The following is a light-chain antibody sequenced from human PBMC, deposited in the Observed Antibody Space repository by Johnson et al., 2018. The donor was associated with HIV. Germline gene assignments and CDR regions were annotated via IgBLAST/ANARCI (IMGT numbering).Light chain of an antibody. J-gene: IGLJ1*01. CDR2: DNN. V-gene: IGLV1-51*01. Sequence: QSVLTQPPSVSAAPGQKVTISCSGSSSNIGNNYVSWYQQLPGTAPKLLIYDNNKRPAGIPDRFSGSKSGTSATLGITGLQTGDEADYYCGTWDSSLSACLFGTGTKVTVL. CDR1: SSNIGNNY. CDR3: GTWDSSLSACL.